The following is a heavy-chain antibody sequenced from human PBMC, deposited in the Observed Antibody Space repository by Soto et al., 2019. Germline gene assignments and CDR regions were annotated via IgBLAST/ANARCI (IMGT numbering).Heavy chain of an antibody. V-gene: IGHV3-23*01. D-gene: IGHD1-20*01. CDR2: TGLSGRTT. J-gene: IGHJ4*02. CDR1: GFTFSVSA. CDR3: ATVHNTSRSFNF. Sequence: EVQLLESGGGLVQPGGSLRLSCVASGFTFSVSAMTWVRQAPGKGLEWVSTTGLSGRTTFYGDSVKGRFTVSRDNSKNKLDLQMSSLRAEDTAVYYCATVHNTSRSFNFWGRGTLVTVSS.